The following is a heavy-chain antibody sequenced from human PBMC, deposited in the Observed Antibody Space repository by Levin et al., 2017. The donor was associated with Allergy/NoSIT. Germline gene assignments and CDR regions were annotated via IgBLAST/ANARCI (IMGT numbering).Heavy chain of an antibody. Sequence: GESLKISCAASGFTFSSYGMHWVRQAPGKGLEWVAVIWYDGSNKYYADSVKGRFTISRDNSKNTLYLQMNSLRAEDTAVYYCARESGAAAGTWGQGTLVTVSS. CDR2: IWYDGSNK. CDR1: GFTFSSYG. V-gene: IGHV3-33*01. J-gene: IGHJ5*02. CDR3: ARESGAAAGT. D-gene: IGHD6-13*01.